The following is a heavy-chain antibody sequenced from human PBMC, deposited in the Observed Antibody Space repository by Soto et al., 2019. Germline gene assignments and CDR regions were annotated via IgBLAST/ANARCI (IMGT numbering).Heavy chain of an antibody. J-gene: IGHJ3*02. CDR2: INSNSGGT. D-gene: IGHD3-9*01. CDR3: ARGPAYFDWSHHDAFDI. Sequence: ASVKVSCKASGYTFTGYYMHWVRQAPGQGLEWMGWINSNSGGTNYAQKFQGWVTMTRDTSISTAYMELSRLRSEDTAVYYCARGPAYFDWSHHDAFDIWGQGTMVTVSS. CDR1: GYTFTGYY. V-gene: IGHV1-2*04.